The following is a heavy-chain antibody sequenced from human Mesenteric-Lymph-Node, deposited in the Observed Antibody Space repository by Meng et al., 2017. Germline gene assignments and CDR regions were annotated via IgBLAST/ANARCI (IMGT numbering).Heavy chain of an antibody. Sequence: EVRLGGAGGGLVRPGGFLKLSCAASGFTFSGSAMHWVRQASGKGLYWVGRIRSKANSYATAYAASVKGRFTISRDDSKNTAYLQMNSLRAEDTAVYYCARDFYSSSFYFDYWGQGTLVTVSS. J-gene: IGHJ4*02. CDR3: ARDFYSSSFYFDY. D-gene: IGHD6-13*01. CDR2: IRSKANSYAT. CDR1: GFTFSGSA. V-gene: IGHV3-73*02.